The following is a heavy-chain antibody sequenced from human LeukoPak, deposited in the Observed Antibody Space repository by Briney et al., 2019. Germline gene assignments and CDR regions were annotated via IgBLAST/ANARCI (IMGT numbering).Heavy chain of an antibody. Sequence: PSETLSLTCAVYGGSFSGYYWSWIRQPPGKGLEWIGEINHSGSTNYNPSLKSRVTISVDTSKNQFSLKLSSVTAADTAVYYCARDPRGYGRFDPWGQGTLVTVSS. J-gene: IGHJ5*02. D-gene: IGHD5-12*01. CDR2: INHSGST. V-gene: IGHV4-34*01. CDR1: GGSFSGYY. CDR3: ARDPRGYGRFDP.